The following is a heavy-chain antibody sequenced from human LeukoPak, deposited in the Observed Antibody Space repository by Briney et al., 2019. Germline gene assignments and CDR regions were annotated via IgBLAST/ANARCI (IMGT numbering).Heavy chain of an antibody. V-gene: IGHV4-59*08. CDR1: GRSISSYY. Sequence: SETLSLTCTVSGRSISSYYWSWIRQPPGKGLEWIGYIYYSGSTNYNPSLKSRVTISVDTSKNQFSLKLSSVTAADTAVYYCARQDYYGSGSLWNWFDPWGQGTLVTVSS. J-gene: IGHJ5*02. CDR2: IYYSGST. D-gene: IGHD3-10*01. CDR3: ARQDYYGSGSLWNWFDP.